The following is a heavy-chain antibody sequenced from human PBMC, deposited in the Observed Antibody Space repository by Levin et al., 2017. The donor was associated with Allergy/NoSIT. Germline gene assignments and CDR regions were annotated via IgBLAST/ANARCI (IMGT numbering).Heavy chain of an antibody. CDR3: ARDTDYGDYAFYS. CDR1: GFTFSTYW. Sequence: GESLKISCAASGFTFSTYWMSWVRQAPGKGLEWVANINQDGSEKYYVDSVKGRFTISRDNAKKSLYLQMNSLRAEDTAVYYCARDTDYGDYAFYSWGQGTLVTVSP. D-gene: IGHD4-17*01. CDR2: INQDGSEK. J-gene: IGHJ4*02. V-gene: IGHV3-7*01.